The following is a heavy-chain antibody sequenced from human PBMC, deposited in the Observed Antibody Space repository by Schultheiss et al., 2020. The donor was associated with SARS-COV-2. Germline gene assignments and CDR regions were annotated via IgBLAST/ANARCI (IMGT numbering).Heavy chain of an antibody. J-gene: IGHJ4*02. CDR2: IDWDDDK. D-gene: IGHD4-23*01. V-gene: IGHV2-70*04. CDR3: ARIPYGGNSGPFDY. CDR1: GFSLSNARMG. Sequence: SGPTLVKPTETLTLTCTVSGFSLSNARMGVSWIRQPPGKALEWLARIDWDDDKFYSTSLKTRLTISKDTSKSQVVLTMTNMDPVDTATYYCARIPYGGNSGPFDYWGQGTLVTVSS.